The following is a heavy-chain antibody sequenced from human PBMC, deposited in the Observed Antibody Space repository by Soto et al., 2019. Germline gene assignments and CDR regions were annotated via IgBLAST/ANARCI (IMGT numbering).Heavy chain of an antibody. Sequence: PGGSLRLSCAASGFTFSSYSMNWVRQAPGKGLEWVSSISSSSSYIYYADSVKGRFTISRDNAKNSLYLQMNSLRAEDTAVYYYGAHGYGSWYYFDYWGQGTLVTVSS. CDR2: ISSSSSYI. J-gene: IGHJ4*02. CDR1: GFTFSSYS. V-gene: IGHV3-21*01. D-gene: IGHD5-12*01. CDR3: GAHGYGSWYYFDY.